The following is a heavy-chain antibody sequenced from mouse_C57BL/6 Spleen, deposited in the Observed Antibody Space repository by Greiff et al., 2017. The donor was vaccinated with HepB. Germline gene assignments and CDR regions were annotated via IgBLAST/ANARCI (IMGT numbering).Heavy chain of an antibody. D-gene: IGHD3-2*01. CDR1: GFSLTSYG. V-gene: IGHV2-2*01. CDR2: IWSGGST. Sequence: QVQLKQSGPGLVQPSQSLSITCTVSGFSLTSYGVHWVRQSPGKGLEWLGVIWSGGSTDYNAAFISRLSISKDNSKSQVFFKMNSLQADDTAIYYCARAGDSSGFAYWGQGTLVTVSA. CDR3: ARAGDSSGFAY. J-gene: IGHJ3*01.